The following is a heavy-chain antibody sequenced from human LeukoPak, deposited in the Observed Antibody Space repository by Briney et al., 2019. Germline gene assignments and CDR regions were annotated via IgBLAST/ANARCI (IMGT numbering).Heavy chain of an antibody. CDR3: ASGIMDSSGWYYFDY. CDR2: IFYSGST. V-gene: IGHV4-59*01. Sequence: SETLSLTCTFSGGSMSSYYWSWIRQPPGKGLEWIGYIFYSGSTNYNPSLKSRVTISVDTSKNQFSLKLSSVPAADTAVYYCASGIMDSSGWYYFDYWGQGTLVTVSS. D-gene: IGHD6-19*01. CDR1: GGSMSSYY. J-gene: IGHJ4*02.